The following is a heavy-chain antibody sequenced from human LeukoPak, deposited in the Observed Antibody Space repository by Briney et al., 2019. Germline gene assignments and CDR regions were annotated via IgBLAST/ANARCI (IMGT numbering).Heavy chain of an antibody. J-gene: IGHJ4*02. CDR2: IDSDGSRT. Sequence: PGGSLRLSCSASGFTFSTYWMPWVRQAPGKGLLWVSHIDSDGSRTGYAATVKGRFTISSDNTKNTLYLQMNSLRAEDTAVYFCARAAYSRSPDYWGQGTLVTVSS. CDR1: GFTFSTYW. CDR3: ARAAYSRSPDY. D-gene: IGHD6-13*01. V-gene: IGHV3-74*01.